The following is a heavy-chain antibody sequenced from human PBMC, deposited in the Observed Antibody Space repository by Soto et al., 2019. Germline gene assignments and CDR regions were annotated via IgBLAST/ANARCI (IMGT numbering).Heavy chain of an antibody. CDR3: ARHNFNCSGGSCYSSPAEHYYYYGMDV. CDR1: GCSIRISSSP. Sequence: SDTLSLTSTVSGCSIRISSSPWGLILQPPGKGVEWIGSIYYSGSTYYNPSLKSRVTISVDTSKNQFSLKLSSVTAADTAVYYCARHNFNCSGGSCYSSPAEHYYYYGMDVWGQGTTVS. CDR2: IYYSGST. D-gene: IGHD2-15*01. J-gene: IGHJ6*02. V-gene: IGHV4-39*01.